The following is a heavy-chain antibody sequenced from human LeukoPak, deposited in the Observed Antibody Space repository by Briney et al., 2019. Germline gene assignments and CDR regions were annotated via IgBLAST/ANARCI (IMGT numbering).Heavy chain of an antibody. CDR3: ARDLPVVAATREVGMDV. Sequence: GASVKVSCKASGYTFTSYAMHWVRQAPGQRLEWMGWINAGNGNTKYSQKFQGRVTITRDTSASTAYMELSSPRSEDTAVYYCARDLPVVAATREVGMDVWGQGTTVTVSS. D-gene: IGHD2-15*01. J-gene: IGHJ6*02. V-gene: IGHV1-3*01. CDR2: INAGNGNT. CDR1: GYTFTSYA.